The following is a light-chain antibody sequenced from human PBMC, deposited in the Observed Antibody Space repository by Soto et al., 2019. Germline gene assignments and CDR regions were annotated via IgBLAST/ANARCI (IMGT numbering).Light chain of an antibody. J-gene: IGLJ1*01. CDR2: SSN. CDR1: NANIGNNK. V-gene: IGLV1-44*01. Sequence: QSVLTQPPSASTTPGQKVTISCSGSNANIGNNKVNWYQQLPGTAPKLLIYSSNQRPSGVPDRFSGSKAGTSASLAISGLQSEDEADYYCCSYAGSHGLFGTGTKLTVL. CDR3: CSYAGSHGL.